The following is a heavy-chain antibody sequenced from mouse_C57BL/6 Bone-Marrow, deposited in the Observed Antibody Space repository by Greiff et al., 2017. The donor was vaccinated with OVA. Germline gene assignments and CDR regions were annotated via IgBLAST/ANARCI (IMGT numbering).Heavy chain of an antibody. CDR2: ISNGGGST. V-gene: IGHV5-12*01. CDR1: GFTFSDYY. CDR3: ARHWDNYAMDY. J-gene: IGHJ4*01. D-gene: IGHD4-1*01. Sequence: EVKLVESGGGLVQPGGSLKLSCAASGFTFSDYYMYWVRQTPETRLEWVAYISNGGGSTYYPDTVKGRFTISRDNAKNTLYLQMSRLKSEDTAMYYCARHWDNYAMDYWGQGTSVTVSS.